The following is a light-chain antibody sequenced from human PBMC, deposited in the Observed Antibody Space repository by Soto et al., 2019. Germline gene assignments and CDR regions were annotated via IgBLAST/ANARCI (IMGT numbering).Light chain of an antibody. CDR1: QSVTSNY. V-gene: IGKV3-20*01. J-gene: IGKJ1*01. CDR2: DTS. Sequence: IVLTQSPVTLSFSPGERATLSCRAIQSVTSNYLAWYQQKPGQAPGLLIYDTSTRASGVPDRFSGSGSGTEFTLTISRLEPEDFAVYYCQQYGTSPQTFGQGTKVDIK. CDR3: QQYGTSPQT.